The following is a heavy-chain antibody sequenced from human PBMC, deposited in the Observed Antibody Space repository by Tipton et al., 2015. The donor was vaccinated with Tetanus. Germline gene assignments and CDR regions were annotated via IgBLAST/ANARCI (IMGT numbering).Heavy chain of an antibody. J-gene: IGHJ4*02. V-gene: IGHV4-39*07. D-gene: IGHD4-23*01. CDR3: ARGYGGNSPVDY. Sequence: TLSLTCTVSGGSISSSSYYWGWIRQPPGKGLEWIGSIYYSGSTYYNPSLKSRVTISVDTSKNQFSLKLSSVTAADTAVYYCARGYGGNSPVDYWGQGTLVTVSS. CDR2: IYYSGST. CDR1: GGSISSSSYY.